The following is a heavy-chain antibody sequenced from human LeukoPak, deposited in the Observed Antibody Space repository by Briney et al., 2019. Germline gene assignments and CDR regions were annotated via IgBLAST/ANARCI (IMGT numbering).Heavy chain of an antibody. Sequence: ASVKVSCKASGYTFTNYYIHWVRQAPGQGLEWMGIINPSGGSTSSAQKFQGRVTMTRDTSTSAVYMELSSLRSGDTAIYYCARVSGYCSGGRCYGLPSHGMDVWGQGTTVTVSS. CDR2: INPSGGST. D-gene: IGHD2-15*01. CDR1: GYTFTNYY. J-gene: IGHJ6*02. V-gene: IGHV1-46*01. CDR3: ARVSGYCSGGRCYGLPSHGMDV.